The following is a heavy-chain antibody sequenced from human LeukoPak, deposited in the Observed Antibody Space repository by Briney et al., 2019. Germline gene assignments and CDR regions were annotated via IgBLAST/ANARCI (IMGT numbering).Heavy chain of an antibody. Sequence: ASVKVSCKTSGYTFTSYYMHWVRQAPGQGLEWMGIINPSGGSTDYAQKIRDRVTMTMDTSTSTVFMELSSLRSEDTAVYYCARKSGSYLDAFDIWGQGTMVTVSS. D-gene: IGHD1-26*01. V-gene: IGHV1-46*01. CDR3: ARKSGSYLDAFDI. CDR2: INPSGGST. CDR1: GYTFTSYY. J-gene: IGHJ3*02.